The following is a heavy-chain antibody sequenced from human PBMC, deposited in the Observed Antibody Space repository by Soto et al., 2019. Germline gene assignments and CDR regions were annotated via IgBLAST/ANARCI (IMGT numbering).Heavy chain of an antibody. CDR1: GFTFSSYA. D-gene: IGHD2-2*01. V-gene: IGHV3-23*01. CDR3: EKFGAAAAFDI. CDR2: ISGSGGST. J-gene: IGHJ3*02. Sequence: EVQLLESGGGLVQPGGSLRLSCAASGFTFSSYAMSWVRQAPGKGLEWVSAISGSGGSTYYADSVKGRFTISRDNSKNALDVQMNGLTAEDTAVYYCEKFGAAAAFDIWGQGTMVTVSS.